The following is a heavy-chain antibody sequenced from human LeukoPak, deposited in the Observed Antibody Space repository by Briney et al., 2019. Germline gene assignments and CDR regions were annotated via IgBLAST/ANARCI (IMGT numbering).Heavy chain of an antibody. Sequence: SETLSPTCTVSSGSISSYYWSWIRQPPGKGLEWIGYIYHSGSTNYNPSLKSRATISIDASKNQFSLKLNSVTAADTAVYYCARRFSTSGNSYFDYWGQGTLVTVSS. CDR1: SGSISSYY. CDR3: ARRFSTSGNSYFDY. CDR2: IYHSGST. J-gene: IGHJ4*02. V-gene: IGHV4-59*01. D-gene: IGHD4-23*01.